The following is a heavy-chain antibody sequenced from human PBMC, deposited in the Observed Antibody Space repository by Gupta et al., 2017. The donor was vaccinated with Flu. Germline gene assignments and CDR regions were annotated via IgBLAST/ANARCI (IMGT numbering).Heavy chain of an antibody. D-gene: IGHD6-19*01. CDR1: STYG. V-gene: IGHV3-48*01. CDR3: ARSDSSGWYKTFDY. J-gene: IGHJ4*02. CDR2: ISSTSNTI. Sequence: STYGMNWVRQAPGKGLEWVSYISSTSNTIYYADSVKGRFTISRDIAKHSLYLQMNSLRAEDTAVYYCARSDSSGWYKTFDYWGQGTLVTVSS.